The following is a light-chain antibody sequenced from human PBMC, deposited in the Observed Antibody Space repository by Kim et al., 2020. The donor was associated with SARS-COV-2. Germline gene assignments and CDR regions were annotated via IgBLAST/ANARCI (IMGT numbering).Light chain of an antibody. CDR3: QQYRSYPWT. Sequence: GDRFTIPCRPSQSVSSWLAWYQQRPGKAPKLLIYKASSLEGGAPSRFSGGGSGTEFTLTISSLRPDDFATYYCQQYRSYPWTFGHGTKVDSK. CDR2: KAS. CDR1: QSVSSW. J-gene: IGKJ1*01. V-gene: IGKV1-5*03.